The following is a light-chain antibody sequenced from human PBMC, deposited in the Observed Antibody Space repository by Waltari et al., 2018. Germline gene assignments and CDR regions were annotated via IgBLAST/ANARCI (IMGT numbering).Light chain of an antibody. V-gene: IGKV3-15*01. CDR1: QSVSSH. CDR2: GAS. J-gene: IGKJ2*01. Sequence: EIVMTQSPATLSVSPGDGATLSCRASQSVSSHLAWYQQRPGQAPRLLIYGASTRATGIPARFSGSGSGTEFTLTISSLQSEDSAVYYCHQYSSWPPMFTFGQGTKLEIK. CDR3: HQYSSWPPMFT.